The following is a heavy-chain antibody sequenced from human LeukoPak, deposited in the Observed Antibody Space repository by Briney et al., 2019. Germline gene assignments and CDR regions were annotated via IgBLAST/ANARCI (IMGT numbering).Heavy chain of an antibody. V-gene: IGHV4-39*01. Sequence: PETLSLTCTVSGGSISSSSYYWGWIRQPPGTGLEWIGSIYYSGSTYYNPSLKSRVTISVDTSKNQFSLKLSSVTAADTAVYYCARRVPYGDLYFDYWGQGTLVTVSS. D-gene: IGHD4-17*01. CDR3: ARRVPYGDLYFDY. J-gene: IGHJ4*02. CDR1: GGSISSSSYY. CDR2: IYYSGST.